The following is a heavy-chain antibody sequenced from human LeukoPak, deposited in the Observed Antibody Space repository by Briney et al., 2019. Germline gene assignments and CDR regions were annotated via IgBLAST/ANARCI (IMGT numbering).Heavy chain of an antibody. D-gene: IGHD2-15*01. CDR1: GFTFNTYA. CDR2: IRGHGRST. Sequence: PGGSLRLSCAASGFTFNTYAMNWVRQAPGKGLEWVSAIRGHGRSTYYADSVKGRFSISRDNSNNTLYLEMNSLRAEDTAVYYCAKDDCSGGSCFDSFDHWGQGTLVTVSS. CDR3: AKDDCSGGSCFDSFDH. J-gene: IGHJ5*02. V-gene: IGHV3-23*01.